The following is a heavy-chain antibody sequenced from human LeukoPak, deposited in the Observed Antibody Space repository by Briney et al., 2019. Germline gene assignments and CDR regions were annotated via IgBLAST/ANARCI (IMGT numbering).Heavy chain of an antibody. J-gene: IGHJ6*03. CDR1: VGSISSYS. Sequence: SETLSLTCTVSVGSISSYSWSWIRQPPGKGLEGIGYIYYSGNTNYNPSLKSRVTISVDTSKNQFSLKLRSVTAADTAVYYCGRERRYDGSMDVWGKGTTVTISS. CDR3: GRERRYDGSMDV. CDR2: IYYSGNT. V-gene: IGHV4-59*01. D-gene: IGHD3-22*01.